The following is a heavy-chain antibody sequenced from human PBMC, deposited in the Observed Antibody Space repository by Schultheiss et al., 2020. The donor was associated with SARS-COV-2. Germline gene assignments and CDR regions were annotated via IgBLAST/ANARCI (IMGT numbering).Heavy chain of an antibody. CDR2: ISGSGGST. D-gene: IGHD5-12*01. V-gene: IGHV3-23*01. J-gene: IGHJ4*02. CDR1: GFTFSSYA. CDR3: ASGGYDYGFDY. Sequence: GGSLRLSCAASGFTFSSYAMSWVRQAPGKGLEWVSAISGSGGSTYYADSVKGRFTISRDNAKNSLYLQMNSLRAEDTAVYYCASGGYDYGFDYWGQGTLVTVSS.